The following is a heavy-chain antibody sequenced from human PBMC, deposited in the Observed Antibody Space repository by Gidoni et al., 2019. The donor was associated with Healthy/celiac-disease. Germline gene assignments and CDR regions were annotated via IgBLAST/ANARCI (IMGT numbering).Heavy chain of an antibody. D-gene: IGHD2-2*02. Sequence: KISCKGSGYSFTSYWIGWVRQMPRKGLEWMGLIYPGDSDTRYSPSFQGQVTISADKSLSTAYLQWSSLKASDTAMYYCARSVGCRSTSSYTKYYFDYWGQGTLVTFPS. CDR1: GYSFTSYW. V-gene: IGHV5-51*01. CDR2: IYPGDSDT. J-gene: IGHJ4*02. CDR3: ARSVGCRSTSSYTKYYFDY.